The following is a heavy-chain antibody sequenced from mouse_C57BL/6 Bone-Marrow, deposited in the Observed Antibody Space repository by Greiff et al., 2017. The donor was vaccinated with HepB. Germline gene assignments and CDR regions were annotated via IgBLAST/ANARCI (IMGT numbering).Heavy chain of an antibody. CDR1: GYTFTSYT. J-gene: IGHJ4*01. CDR2: INPSSGYT. Sequence: QVQLKESGAELARPGASVKMSCKASGYTFTSYTMHWVKQRPGQGLEWIGYINPSSGYTKYNQKFKDKATLTADKSSSTAYMQLSSLTSEDSAVYYCARDYSNYVVDAMDYWGQGTSVTVSS. V-gene: IGHV1-4*01. CDR3: ARDYSNYVVDAMDY. D-gene: IGHD2-5*01.